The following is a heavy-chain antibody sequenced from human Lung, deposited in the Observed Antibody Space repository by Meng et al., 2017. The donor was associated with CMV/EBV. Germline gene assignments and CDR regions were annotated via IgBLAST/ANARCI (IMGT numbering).Heavy chain of an antibody. J-gene: IGHJ4*02. CDR1: GASISSDSYY. V-gene: IGHV4-61*02. Sequence: CTVSGASISSDSYYWNWIRQPAGKGLEWIGRLYTSGNTKYNPSLKSRVTISVDTSKNQFSLKPTSVTAADTAVYYCARDPFTNFDYWGQGTLVTVSS. CDR3: ARDPFTNFDY. D-gene: IGHD2-2*01. CDR2: LYTSGNT.